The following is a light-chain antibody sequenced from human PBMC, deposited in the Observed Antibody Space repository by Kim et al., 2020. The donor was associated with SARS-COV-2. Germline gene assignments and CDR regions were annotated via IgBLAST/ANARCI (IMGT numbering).Light chain of an antibody. V-gene: IGLV3-9*01. CDR2: RDS. CDR1: NIGSKH. Sequence: VALGQTASITCGGDNIGSKHVHWYQQKAGQAPVLVIYRDSSRPAEIPERFSGSNSGNTTTLTVSRAQAGDEADYYCQVWDNNTWVFGAGTKLTVL. J-gene: IGLJ3*02. CDR3: QVWDNNTWV.